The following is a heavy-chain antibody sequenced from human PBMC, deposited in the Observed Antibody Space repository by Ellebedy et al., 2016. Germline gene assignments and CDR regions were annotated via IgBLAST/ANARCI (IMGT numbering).Heavy chain of an antibody. CDR1: GGSVSSSNYY. CDR2: INNNGRT. J-gene: IGHJ2*01. Sequence: SETLSLXCTISGGSVSSSNYYWSWIRQHPGKGLEWIGYINNNGRTYYNLSLRSRVTISVDTSKNQFSLKLSSVTAADTAVYYCARAPRSCIPYRDCFQYWYFDLWGRGTLVTVSS. V-gene: IGHV4-61*01. D-gene: IGHD2-21*02. CDR3: ARAPRSCIPYRDCFQYWYFDL.